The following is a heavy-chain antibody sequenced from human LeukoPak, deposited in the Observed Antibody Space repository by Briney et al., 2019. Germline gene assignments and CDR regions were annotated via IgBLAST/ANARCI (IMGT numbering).Heavy chain of an antibody. V-gene: IGHV3-30*02. CDR1: GFTFSSYG. CDR2: IRYDGSNK. J-gene: IGHJ5*02. CDR3: ARGGYYDILTGHYEFDP. D-gene: IGHD3-9*01. Sequence: GGSLRLSCAASGFTFSSYGMHWVRQSPGKGLEWVAFIRYDGSNKYYADSVKGRFAISRDNSKNTLYLQMNSLRAEDTAVYYCARGGYYDILTGHYEFDPWGQGTLVTVSS.